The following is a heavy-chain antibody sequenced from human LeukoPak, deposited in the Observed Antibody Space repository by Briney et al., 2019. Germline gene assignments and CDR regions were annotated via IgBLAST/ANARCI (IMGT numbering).Heavy chain of an antibody. D-gene: IGHD3-22*01. CDR1: GFTFSSYW. CDR2: INSDGSST. J-gene: IGHJ4*02. V-gene: IGHV3-74*01. Sequence: AGGSLRLSCAASGFTFSSYWMHWVRQAPGKGLVWVSRINSDGSSTSYADSVKGRFTISRDNAKNTLYLQMNSLRAEDTAVYYCAREDYDSSGYYVDYWGQGTLVTVSS. CDR3: AREDYDSSGYYVDY.